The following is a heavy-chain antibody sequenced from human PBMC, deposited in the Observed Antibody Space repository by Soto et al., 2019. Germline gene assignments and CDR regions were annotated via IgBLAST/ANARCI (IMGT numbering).Heavy chain of an antibody. CDR1: GGTFSSYA. CDR3: ATVDILATIKSPPDY. Sequence: QVQLVQSGAEVKKPGSSVKVSCKASGGTFSSYAISWVRQAPGQGLEWMGGIIPIFGTANYAQKFQGRVTVXXHXSXXTAYMELSSLRAEDTAVYYCATVDILATIKSPPDYWGQGTLVTVSS. D-gene: IGHD5-12*01. CDR2: IIPIFGTA. V-gene: IGHV1-69*12. J-gene: IGHJ4*02.